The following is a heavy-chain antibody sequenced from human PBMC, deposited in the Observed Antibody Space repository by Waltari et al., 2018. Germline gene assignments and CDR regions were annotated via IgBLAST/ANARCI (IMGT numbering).Heavy chain of an antibody. D-gene: IGHD2-15*01. J-gene: IGHJ3*02. CDR3: ARWTPDDAFDI. Sequence: QVQLQESGPGLVKPSETLSLTCTVSGGSISSYYWSWIRQPPGKGLEWIGYIYTSGSTNSNPSLKSRVTISVDTSKNQFSLKLSSVTAADTAVYYCARWTPDDAFDIWGQGTMVTVSS. V-gene: IGHV4-4*09. CDR2: IYTSGST. CDR1: GGSISSYY.